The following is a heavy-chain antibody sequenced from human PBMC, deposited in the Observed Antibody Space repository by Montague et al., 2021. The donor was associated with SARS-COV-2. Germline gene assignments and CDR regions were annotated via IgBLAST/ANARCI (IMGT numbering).Heavy chain of an antibody. CDR1: GGSINSYY. Sequence: SETLSLTCTVSGGSINSYYWSWLRQPPGKGLEWIGYIYYRGTTNYNPSLESRVTMSVDTSKNQFSLNLSSVTAADMAMYYCARELQYNWFDPWDQGTLVTVSS. CDR3: ARELQYNWFDP. V-gene: IGHV4-59*01. CDR2: IYYRGTT. D-gene: IGHD2-21*02. J-gene: IGHJ5*02.